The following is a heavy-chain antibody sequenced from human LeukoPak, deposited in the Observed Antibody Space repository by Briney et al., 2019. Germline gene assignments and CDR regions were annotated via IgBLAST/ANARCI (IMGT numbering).Heavy chain of an antibody. D-gene: IGHD4-17*01. Sequence: GGSLRLSCAASGFTFSSYWMSWVRQAPGKGLEWVANIKQDGSEKYYVDPVKGRFTISRDNAKNSLYLQMNSLRAEDTAVYYCASVSPNTVTTLQYFDYWGQGTLVTVSS. V-gene: IGHV3-7*01. CDR1: GFTFSSYW. CDR2: IKQDGSEK. J-gene: IGHJ4*02. CDR3: ASVSPNTVTTLQYFDY.